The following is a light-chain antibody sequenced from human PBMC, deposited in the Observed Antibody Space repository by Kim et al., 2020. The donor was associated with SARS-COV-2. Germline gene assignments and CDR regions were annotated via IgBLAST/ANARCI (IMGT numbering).Light chain of an antibody. CDR1: SSNIGAGYD. CDR3: QSYDSSLSVVV. V-gene: IGLV1-40*01. CDR2: GNS. J-gene: IGLJ2*01. Sequence: RVTISCTESSSNIGAGYDVHWYQQLPGTAPKLLIYGNSHRPSGVPDRFSGSKSGTSASLAITGLQAEDEADYYCQSYDSSLSVVVFGGGTQLTVL.